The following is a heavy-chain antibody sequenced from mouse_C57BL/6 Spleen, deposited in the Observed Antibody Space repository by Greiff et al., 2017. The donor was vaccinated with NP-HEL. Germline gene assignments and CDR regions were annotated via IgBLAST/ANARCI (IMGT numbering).Heavy chain of an antibody. CDR1: GYTFTSYW. CDR3: ARELYYFDY. J-gene: IGHJ2*01. CDR2: INPCNGGT. V-gene: IGHV1-53*01. Sequence: QVQLQQSGTELVKPGASVKLSCKASGYTFTSYWMHWVKQRPGQGLEWIGYINPCNGGTNYTEKFTGKATLTVDKSSSTAYMQLSSLTSEDSAVYYCARELYYFDYWGQGTTLTVSS.